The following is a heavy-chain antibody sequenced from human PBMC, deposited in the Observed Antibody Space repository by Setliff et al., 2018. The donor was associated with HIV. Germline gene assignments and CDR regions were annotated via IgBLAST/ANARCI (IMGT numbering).Heavy chain of an antibody. Sequence: SETLSLTCTVSGGSISGSSYYWGWIRQSPEKGLEWIGSIFHAGSTYYNPYLKSRVTLSVDTSENQYSLKLTSLIAADTAVYYCARSLAYCSGGGCSSGNYYYMDVWGKGTTVTVSS. D-gene: IGHD2-15*01. V-gene: IGHV4-39*01. CDR1: GGSISGSSYY. CDR3: ARSLAYCSGGGCSSGNYYYMDV. J-gene: IGHJ6*03. CDR2: IFHAGST.